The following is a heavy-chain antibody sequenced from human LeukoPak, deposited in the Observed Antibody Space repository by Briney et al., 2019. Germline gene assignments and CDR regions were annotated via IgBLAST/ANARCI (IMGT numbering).Heavy chain of an antibody. J-gene: IGHJ5*02. D-gene: IGHD2-2*01. Sequence: GGSLRLSCAASGFTFSSYWMSWVRQAPGKGLEWVANIKQDGSEKYYVDSVKGRFTISRDNAKNSLYLQMNSLRAEDTAVYYCARDSRYCSSTSCHLFDPWGQGTPVTVSS. CDR3: ARDSRYCSSTSCHLFDP. V-gene: IGHV3-7*01. CDR2: IKQDGSEK. CDR1: GFTFSSYW.